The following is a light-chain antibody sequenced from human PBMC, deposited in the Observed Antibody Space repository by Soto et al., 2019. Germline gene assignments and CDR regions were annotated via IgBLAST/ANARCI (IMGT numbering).Light chain of an antibody. CDR2: WAS. CDR1: QSVLYSSNNKNY. J-gene: IGKJ2*01. Sequence: DIVMTQSPDSLAVSLGERATINCKSSQSVLYSSNNKNYLAWYQQKPGQPPKLLIYWASTRESGVPDRFSGSGFGTDFTLTISSLQAEDVAVYYCQQYYGTLYTFGQGTKLEIK. CDR3: QQYYGTLYT. V-gene: IGKV4-1*01.